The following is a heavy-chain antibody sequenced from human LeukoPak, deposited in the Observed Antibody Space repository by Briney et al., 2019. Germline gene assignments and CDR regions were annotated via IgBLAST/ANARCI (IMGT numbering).Heavy chain of an antibody. D-gene: IGHD3-16*01. CDR3: ARPTMGGAKLG. J-gene: IGHJ4*02. Sequence: GASVKVSCKASGYTFINFYMHWVRQAPGQGLEWMGRIHPSGGSTSYAQKLHGRVTITADESTSTAYMELSSLRSEDTAVYYCARPTMGGAKLGWGQGTLVTVSS. CDR1: GYTFINFY. V-gene: IGHV1-46*04. CDR2: IHPSGGST.